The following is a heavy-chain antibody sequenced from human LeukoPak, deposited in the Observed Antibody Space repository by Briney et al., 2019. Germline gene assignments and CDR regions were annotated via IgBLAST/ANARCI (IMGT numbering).Heavy chain of an antibody. V-gene: IGHV4-34*01. CDR3: ARGPRSSWYPLHPFDTFQH. CDR1: GGSFSGYY. D-gene: IGHD6-13*01. CDR2: INHSGST. J-gene: IGHJ1*01. Sequence: PSETLSLTCAVYGGSFSGYYWSWIRQPPGKGLEWIGEINHSGSTNYNPSLKSRVTISVDTSKNQFSLKLSSVTAADTAVYYCARGPRSSWYPLHPFDTFQHWGQGTLVTVSS.